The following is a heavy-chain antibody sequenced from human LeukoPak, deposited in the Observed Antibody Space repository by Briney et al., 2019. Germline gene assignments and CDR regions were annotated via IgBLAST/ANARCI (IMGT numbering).Heavy chain of an antibody. CDR3: ARVAQPVGVYYFDY. V-gene: IGHV1-18*01. J-gene: IGHJ4*02. Sequence: GASVKVSCKASGYTFTSYGISWVRQAPGQGLEWMGWISAYNGNTNYAQKLQGRVTMTTDTSTSTAYMELRSLRSDDTAVYYCARVAQPVGVYYFDYWGQGTLVTVSS. D-gene: IGHD6-6*01. CDR2: ISAYNGNT. CDR1: GYTFTSYG.